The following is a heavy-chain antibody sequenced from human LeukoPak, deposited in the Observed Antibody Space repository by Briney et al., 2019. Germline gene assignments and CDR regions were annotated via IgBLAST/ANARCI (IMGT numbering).Heavy chain of an antibody. CDR2: LYYSGST. D-gene: IGHD2-2*01. CDR1: GGSISSGDYY. CDR3: ARVAEGIPGTKEDDAFDI. Sequence: ESGPTLVNPSQTLSLTCTVSGGSISSGDYYWSWIRQPPGKGLEWIGYLYYSGSTYYNPSLKIRVTISVDTSKNQFSLKLSSVTAADTAVYYCARVAEGIPGTKEDDAFDIWGQGTMVTVSS. V-gene: IGHV4-30-4*08. J-gene: IGHJ3*02.